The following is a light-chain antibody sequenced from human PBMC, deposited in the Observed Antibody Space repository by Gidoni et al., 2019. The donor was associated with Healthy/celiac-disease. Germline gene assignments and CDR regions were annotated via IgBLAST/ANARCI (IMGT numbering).Light chain of an antibody. Sequence: EIVLTQSPATLSLSPGERATLSCRASQSVSSYLAWYQQKPGQAPRLLIYDASNRATGSPARFSGSGSGTDFTLTISSLEPEDFAVYYCQQRSFGGGTKVEIK. J-gene: IGKJ4*01. CDR3: QQRS. CDR1: QSVSSY. V-gene: IGKV3-11*01. CDR2: DAS.